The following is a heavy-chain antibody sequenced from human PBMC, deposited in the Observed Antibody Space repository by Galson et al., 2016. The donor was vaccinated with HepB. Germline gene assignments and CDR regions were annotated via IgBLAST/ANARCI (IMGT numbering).Heavy chain of an antibody. D-gene: IGHD3-9*01. CDR1: GIAFRNFG. Sequence: SLRLSCAASGIAFRNFGMHWVRQAPGKGLEWVAVIWYDGSETYYADSAKGRFTISRDNSRNTLVLQMNSLRVEDTAVYYCATVYYEVLTGLTPWYYFDSWGQGTRVTVSS. CDR3: ATVYYEVLTGLTPWYYFDS. CDR2: IWYDGSET. V-gene: IGHV3-33*02. J-gene: IGHJ4*02.